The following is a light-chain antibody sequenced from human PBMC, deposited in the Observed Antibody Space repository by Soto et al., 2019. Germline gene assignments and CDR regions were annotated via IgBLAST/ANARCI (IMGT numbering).Light chain of an antibody. J-gene: IGLJ1*01. Sequence: QSVLTQPPSASGTPGQRVTISCSGSSSNIGSNYVYWYQQLPGTAPKLLIYRNNQRPSGVPDRFSGSKSGNSASLTNSGVRSEDEADYYCAAWDDSLSGHYVFGTGTKVTVL. CDR2: RNN. V-gene: IGLV1-47*01. CDR3: AAWDDSLSGHYV. CDR1: SSNIGSNY.